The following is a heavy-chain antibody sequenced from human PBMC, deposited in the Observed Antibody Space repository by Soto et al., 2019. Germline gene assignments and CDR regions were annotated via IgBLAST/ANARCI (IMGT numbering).Heavy chain of an antibody. D-gene: IGHD3-10*01. CDR3: ANSRVSMVRGLIIIPNY. CDR2: ISGHGDAT. V-gene: IGHV3-23*01. Sequence: PGGSLRLSCAASGFPFTGYDMSWVRQAPGKGLEWVSAISGHGDATFYADSVKGRFTISRDNSKNTLYLHMNSLRAEDTALYYCANSRVSMVRGLIIIPNYWGQGTLVTVSS. J-gene: IGHJ4*02. CDR1: GFPFTGYD.